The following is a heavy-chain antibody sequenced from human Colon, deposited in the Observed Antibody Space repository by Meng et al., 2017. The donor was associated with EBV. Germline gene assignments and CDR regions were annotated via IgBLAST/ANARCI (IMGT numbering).Heavy chain of an antibody. CDR2: IYYSGST. CDR1: GGAISSGDSY. J-gene: IGHJ5*02. Sequence: QGQREQTGPGLGQPSQTLSLPCTVSGGAISSGDSYWSWIRQPSGKGLEWIGYIYYSGSTYSNASLKSRVTISIDRSKKQFSMKLSSVTAEDTAVYYCARDRKHYGERGWFDPWGQGTLVTVSS. D-gene: IGHD4-17*01. CDR3: ARDRKHYGERGWFDP. V-gene: IGHV4-30-4*01.